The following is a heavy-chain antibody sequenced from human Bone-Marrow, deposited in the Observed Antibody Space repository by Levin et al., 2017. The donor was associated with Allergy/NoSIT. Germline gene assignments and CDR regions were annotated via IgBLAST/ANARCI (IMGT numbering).Heavy chain of an antibody. Sequence: GGSLRLSCVVSGFVFKTFEMHWVRQAPGKGLEWVSMISSQSSTELYSESVKGRFTVSRDNAKNSLYLQMDRLTVDDTAVYFCARAKGLILGATYIDYWGRGSLVVVSP. CDR2: ISSQSSTE. V-gene: IGHV3-48*04. CDR1: GFVFKTFE. CDR3: ARAKGLILGATYIDY. J-gene: IGHJ4*02. D-gene: IGHD2-21*01.